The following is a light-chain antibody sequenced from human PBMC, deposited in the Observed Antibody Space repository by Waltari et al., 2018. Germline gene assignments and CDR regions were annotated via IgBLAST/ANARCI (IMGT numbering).Light chain of an antibody. Sequence: QSALTQPPSASGSPGQSVTISCTGTSTDIGGFNYVSWYQQHPGKDPKLMIYEVRQRPSGFPASFSGSKSAHTASLTVSGLQAEDEATYYCNSYAGRNNMIFGGRTKLTVL. V-gene: IGLV2-8*01. CDR2: EVR. J-gene: IGLJ2*01. CDR1: STDIGGFNY. CDR3: NSYAGRNNMI.